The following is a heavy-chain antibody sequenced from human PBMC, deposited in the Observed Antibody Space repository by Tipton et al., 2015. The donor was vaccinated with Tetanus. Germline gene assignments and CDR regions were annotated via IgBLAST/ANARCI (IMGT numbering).Heavy chain of an antibody. Sequence: SLRLSCAASGFMFSNYAMTWVRQAPGKGLEWVSTFSVAASTAYYTDSVKGRFSISRDIFKNTLFLQMNSLRADDTAVYYCAKGSGGSKRDALGIWGQGTLVTVSS. CDR1: GFMFSNYA. CDR2: FSVAASTA. CDR3: AKGSGGSKRDALGI. J-gene: IGHJ3*02. D-gene: IGHD1-26*01. V-gene: IGHV3-23*01.